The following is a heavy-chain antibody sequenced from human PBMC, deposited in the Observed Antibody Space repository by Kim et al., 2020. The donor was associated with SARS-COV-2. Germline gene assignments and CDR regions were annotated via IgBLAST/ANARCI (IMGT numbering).Heavy chain of an antibody. CDR2: IKQDGSEK. Sequence: GGSLRLSCAASGFTFSSYWMSWVRQAPGKGLEWVANIKQDGSEKYYVDSVKGRFTISRDNAKNSLYLQMNSLRAEDTAVYYCARDRYYDFSSHPNNYYYYGMDVWGQGTTVTVSS. CDR1: GFTFSSYW. D-gene: IGHD3-3*01. J-gene: IGHJ6*02. V-gene: IGHV3-7*01. CDR3: ARDRYYDFSSHPNNYYYYGMDV.